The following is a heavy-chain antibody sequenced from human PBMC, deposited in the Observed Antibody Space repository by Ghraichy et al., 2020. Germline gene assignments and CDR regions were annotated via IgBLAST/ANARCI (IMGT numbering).Heavy chain of an antibody. CDR3: ATLGDWGGSGSYYGFDY. J-gene: IGHJ4*02. CDR1: GYTLTELS. CDR2: FDPEDGET. D-gene: IGHD1-26*01. Sequence: AAVKVSCKVSGYTLTELSMHWVRQAPGKGLEWMGGFDPEDGETIYAQKFQGRVTMTEDTSTDTAYMELSSLRSEDTAVYYCATLGDWGGSGSYYGFDYWGQGTLVTVSS. V-gene: IGHV1-24*01.